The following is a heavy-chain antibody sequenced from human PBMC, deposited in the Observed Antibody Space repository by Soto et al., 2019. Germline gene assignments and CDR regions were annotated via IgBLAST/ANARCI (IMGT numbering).Heavy chain of an antibody. D-gene: IGHD4-17*01. CDR3: ARAVPPRGSTTVEGFDA. Sequence: GGSLRLSCAASGFTFSSYTLHWVRQAPGKGLEWVALISFDGGNKFYADSVKGRFTISRDNSKTTLYLQLNSLRGADTAVYFCARAVPPRGSTTVEGFDAWGQGTLVTVSS. CDR1: GFTFSSYT. J-gene: IGHJ5*02. V-gene: IGHV3-30-3*01. CDR2: ISFDGGNK.